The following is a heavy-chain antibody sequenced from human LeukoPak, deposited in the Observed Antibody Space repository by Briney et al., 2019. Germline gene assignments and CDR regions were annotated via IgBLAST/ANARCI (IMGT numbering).Heavy chain of an antibody. CDR2: IFYSESSP. V-gene: IGHV4-38-2*01. Sequence: LETPSLTCAVSGYSIGSGYYWAWIRQPPGKGLEWIGSIFYSESSPYYNPSLKSRVTISLDTSKNQFSLKVKSVTAADTAVYYCASSSWSGSYFDYWGQGTLVTVSS. J-gene: IGHJ4*02. D-gene: IGHD6-13*01. CDR3: ASSSWSGSYFDY. CDR1: GYSIGSGYY.